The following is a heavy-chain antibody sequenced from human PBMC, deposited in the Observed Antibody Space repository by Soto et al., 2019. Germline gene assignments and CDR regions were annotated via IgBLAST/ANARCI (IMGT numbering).Heavy chain of an antibody. Sequence: GGSLRLSCAASGFTFSSYGMHWVRQAPGKVLEWVAVISYDGSNKYYAASVKGRFTISRDNSKNTLYLQMNSLRAEDTAVYYCAKDSMVRGFNWFDPWGQGTLVNVSS. J-gene: IGHJ5*02. CDR3: AKDSMVRGFNWFDP. CDR2: ISYDGSNK. V-gene: IGHV3-30*18. CDR1: GFTFSSYG. D-gene: IGHD3-10*01.